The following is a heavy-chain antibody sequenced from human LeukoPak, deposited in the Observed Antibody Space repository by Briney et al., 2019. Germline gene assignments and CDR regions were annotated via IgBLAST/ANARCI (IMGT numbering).Heavy chain of an antibody. CDR1: GGSISSYY. J-gene: IGHJ4*02. Sequence: SETLSLTCTVSGGSISSYYWSWIRQPPGKGLEWIGYIYNSGSTNYNPSLKSRVTISVDTSKNQFSLKLSSVTAADTAVYYCARGHYDILTGYYPYYWGQGTLVTVSS. CDR2: IYNSGST. CDR3: ARGHYDILTGYYPYY. D-gene: IGHD3-9*01. V-gene: IGHV4-4*09.